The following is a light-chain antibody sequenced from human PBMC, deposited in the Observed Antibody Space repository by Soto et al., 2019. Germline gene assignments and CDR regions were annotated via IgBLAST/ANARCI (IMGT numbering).Light chain of an antibody. CDR1: RSISSW. V-gene: IGKV1-5*03. CDR3: QQYHNYWT. CDR2: QAS. J-gene: IGKJ1*01. Sequence: IQMTQSPSTLSASVGDRVTITCRASRSISSWLAWYQHKPGKAPKVLIYQASGLESGVPSRFSGSGSGTEFSLTISSLQPDDYATYYCQQYHNYWTFGQGTKVEMK.